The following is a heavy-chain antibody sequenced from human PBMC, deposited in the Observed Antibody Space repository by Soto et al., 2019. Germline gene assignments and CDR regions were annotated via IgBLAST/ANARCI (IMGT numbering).Heavy chain of an antibody. CDR2: TYYRSKWYN. D-gene: IGHD3-9*01. CDR1: GDSVSSNSAA. CDR3: ARDQATLAYYDILTGYYNGVGYYYGMDV. Sequence: SQTLSLTCAISGDSVSSNSAAWNWIRQSPSRDLEWLGRTYYRSKWYNDYAVSVKSRITINPDTSKNQFSLQLNSVTPEDTAVYYCARDQATLAYYDILTGYYNGVGYYYGMDVWGQGTTVTVSS. V-gene: IGHV6-1*01. J-gene: IGHJ6*02.